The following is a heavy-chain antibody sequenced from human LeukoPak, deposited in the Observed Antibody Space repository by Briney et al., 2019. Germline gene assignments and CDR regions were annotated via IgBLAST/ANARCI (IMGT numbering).Heavy chain of an antibody. CDR1: GFTFSSYG. V-gene: IGHV3-30*03. D-gene: IGHD4-17*01. Sequence: GGSLRLSCAASGFTFSSYGMHWVRQAPGKGLEWVAVISYDGSNKYYADSVKGRFTISRDNSKNTLYLQMNSLRAEDTAVYYCARDTYGLVDYWGQGTLVTVSS. J-gene: IGHJ4*02. CDR2: ISYDGSNK. CDR3: ARDTYGLVDY.